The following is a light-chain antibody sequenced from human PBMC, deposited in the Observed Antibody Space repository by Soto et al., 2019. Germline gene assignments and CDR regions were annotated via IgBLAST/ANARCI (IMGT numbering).Light chain of an antibody. CDR2: DAS. Sequence: EIVLTQSPATLSLSPGERATLSCRASQSVSSYLAWYQQKPGQAPRLLIYDASNRATGIPARFSGSGSGTYVTLTISSLEPDDFAVYYCQQRSNWSQLTFGGGTKVEIK. J-gene: IGKJ4*01. CDR1: QSVSSY. CDR3: QQRSNWSQLT. V-gene: IGKV3-11*01.